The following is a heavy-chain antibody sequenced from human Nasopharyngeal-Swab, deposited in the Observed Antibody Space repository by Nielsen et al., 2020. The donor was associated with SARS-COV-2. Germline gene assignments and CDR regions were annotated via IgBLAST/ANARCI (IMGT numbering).Heavy chain of an antibody. CDR3: AKDMWPTVTTPDY. J-gene: IGHJ4*02. Sequence: SLKISCAASGFTFDDYAMHWVRQAPGKGLEWGSGISWNSGSIGYADSVKGRLTISRDNAKNSLYLQMNSLRAEDTALYYCAKDMWPTVTTPDYWGQGTLVTVSS. CDR2: ISWNSGSI. D-gene: IGHD4-17*01. V-gene: IGHV3-9*01. CDR1: GFTFDDYA.